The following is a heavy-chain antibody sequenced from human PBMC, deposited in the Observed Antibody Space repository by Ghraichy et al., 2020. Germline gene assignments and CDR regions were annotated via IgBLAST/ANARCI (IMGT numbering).Heavy chain of an antibody. Sequence: ASVKVSCKASGYTFTSYDINWVRQATGQGLEWMGWMNPNSGNTGYAQKFQGRVTMTRNTSISTAYMELSSLRSEDTAVYYCARVVVVPAAISYYYYGMDVWGQGTTVTVSS. CDR2: MNPNSGNT. V-gene: IGHV1-8*01. J-gene: IGHJ6*02. CDR1: GYTFTSYD. CDR3: ARVVVVPAAISYYYYGMDV. D-gene: IGHD2-2*01.